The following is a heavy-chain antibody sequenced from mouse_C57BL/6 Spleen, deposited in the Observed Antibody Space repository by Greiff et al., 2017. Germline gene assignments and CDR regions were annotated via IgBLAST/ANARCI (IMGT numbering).Heavy chain of an antibody. J-gene: IGHJ4*01. V-gene: IGHV1-15*01. CDR3: TRGGITTVVAYYYAMDY. CDR1: GYTFTDYE. CDR2: IDPETGGT. Sequence: VQLQQSGAELVRPGASVTLSCKASGYTFTDYEMHWVKQTPVHGLEWIGAIDPETGGTAYNQKFKGKAILTADKSSSTAYMELRSLTSEDSAVYYCTRGGITTVVAYYYAMDYWGQGTSVTVSS. D-gene: IGHD1-1*01.